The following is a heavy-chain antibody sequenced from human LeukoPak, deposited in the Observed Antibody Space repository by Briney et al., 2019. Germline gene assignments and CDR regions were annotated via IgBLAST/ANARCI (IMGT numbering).Heavy chain of an antibody. CDR2: ISGSGGST. Sequence: PGGSLRLSCAASGFTFSSYAMSWVRQAPGKGLEWVSAISGSGGSTYYADSVKGRFTISRDNTKNTLYLQMNSLRAEDTAVYYCARAGYCSGGSCYGVDYWGQGTLVTVSS. V-gene: IGHV3-23*01. CDR1: GFTFSSYA. CDR3: ARAGYCSGGSCYGVDY. J-gene: IGHJ4*02. D-gene: IGHD2-15*01.